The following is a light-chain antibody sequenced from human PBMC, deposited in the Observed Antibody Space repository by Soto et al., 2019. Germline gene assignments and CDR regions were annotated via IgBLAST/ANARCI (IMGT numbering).Light chain of an antibody. CDR3: RVWECSSDQLV. V-gene: IGLV3-21*02. Sequence: SYVLTQPPSVSVAPGQTAKITCGGNSIGSKSVHWYQQKAGQAPVLVVHDDSDRPSGIPERFSGSNSANTATLTISRVEAGDVADYYCRVWECSSDQLVFAGGTKLTVL. J-gene: IGLJ2*01. CDR2: DDS. CDR1: SIGSKS.